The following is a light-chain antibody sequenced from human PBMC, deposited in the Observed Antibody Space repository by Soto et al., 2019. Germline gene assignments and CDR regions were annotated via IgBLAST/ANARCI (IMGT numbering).Light chain of an antibody. Sequence: ELVLTQSPDALSLSTGERATLSCRCSKSVSNNYLACYQQKAGQAPRPLIYAASSRAPGVPDRFGGSGSGTDFRLTISRLEREDFAGYSCQQYGGTPWTFGQGTRWIS. V-gene: IGKV3-20*01. CDR1: KSVSNNY. CDR2: AAS. J-gene: IGKJ1*01. CDR3: QQYGGTPWT.